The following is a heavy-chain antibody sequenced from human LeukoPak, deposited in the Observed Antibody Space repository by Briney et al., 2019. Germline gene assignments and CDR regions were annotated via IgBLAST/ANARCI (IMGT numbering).Heavy chain of an antibody. Sequence: PGTSLRLSCAASGFSFSDYGMVWVRQAPGKGLQWVAAIDPDGTTDNYYADSVKGRLAIARDNSKNTLYLQIYTLTVVDMAIYYCARDSDTSGNHWFFDVWGRGTVVIVSS. D-gene: IGHD6-19*01. J-gene: IGHJ2*01. V-gene: IGHV3-30*12. CDR3: ARDSDTSGNHWFFDV. CDR2: IDPDGTTDN. CDR1: GFSFSDYG.